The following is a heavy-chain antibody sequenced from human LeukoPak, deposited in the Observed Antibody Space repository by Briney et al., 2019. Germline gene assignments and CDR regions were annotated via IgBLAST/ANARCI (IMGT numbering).Heavy chain of an antibody. CDR2: IYYSGST. V-gene: IGHV4-59*01. CDR1: GGSISNKY. CDR3: ARVPITMVRGVISGCWFDP. J-gene: IGHJ5*02. Sequence: PSETLSLTCTVSGGSISNKYWSWIRQPPGKGLEWIGYIYYSGSTNYNPSLKSRVTISVDTSKNQFSLKLSSVTAADAAVYYCARVPITMVRGVISGCWFDPWGQGTLVTVSS. D-gene: IGHD3-10*01.